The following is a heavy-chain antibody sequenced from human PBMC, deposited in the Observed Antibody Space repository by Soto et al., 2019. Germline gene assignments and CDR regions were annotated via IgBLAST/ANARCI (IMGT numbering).Heavy chain of an antibody. CDR1: GVSITNHH. V-gene: IGHV4-59*11. J-gene: IGHJ5*02. D-gene: IGHD2-8*02. CDR2: IHYSGST. Sequence: QVQLQESGPGLVKPSETLSLTCTVSGVSITNHHWTWIRQPPGKGLEWIGNIHYSGSTHSSPSLRSRVVISLDTSEHQSSLKLSSVTTADTAIYYCARHHTGADREAFLPDWFDPWGQGTPVTVSS. CDR3: ARHHTGADREAFLPDWFDP.